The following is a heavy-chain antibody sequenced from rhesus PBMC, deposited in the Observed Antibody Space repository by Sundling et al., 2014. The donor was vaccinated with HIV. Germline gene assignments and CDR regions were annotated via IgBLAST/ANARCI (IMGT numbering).Heavy chain of an antibody. Sequence: EVQLVESGGGLVQPGGSLRLSCEASGFTFSNYGMSWVRQAPGKGLEWVSSISTGSSYIYYADSVKGRFSISRDNAKNSVSLQMNSLRAEDTAVYYCCRDTYNVWTGYSDYWGQGVLVTVSS. J-gene: IGHJ4*01. CDR3: CRDTYNVWTGYSDY. CDR1: GFTFSNYG. CDR2: ISTGSSYI. V-gene: IGHV3-136*01. D-gene: IGHD3-3*01.